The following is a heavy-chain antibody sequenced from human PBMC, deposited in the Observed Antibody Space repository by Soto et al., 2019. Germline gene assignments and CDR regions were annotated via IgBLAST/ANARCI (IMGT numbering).Heavy chain of an antibody. CDR3: AREYYYGSGPWY. D-gene: IGHD3-10*01. J-gene: IGHJ4*02. V-gene: IGHV1-2*04. CDR1: YTFTGYY. CDR2: INPNSGGT. Sequence: YTFTGYYMHWVRQAPGQGLEWMGWINPNSGGTNYAQKFQGWVTMTRDTSISTAYMELSRLRSDDTAVYYCAREYYYGSGPWYWGQGTLVTSPQ.